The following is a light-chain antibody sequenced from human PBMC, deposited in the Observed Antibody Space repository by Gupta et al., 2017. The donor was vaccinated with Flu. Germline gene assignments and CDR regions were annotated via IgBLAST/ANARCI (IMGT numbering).Light chain of an antibody. CDR3: QPYTIWPAT. V-gene: IGKV3-15*01. J-gene: IGKJ4*01. CDR2: DSS. Sequence: ERSTLSCRASQSIGSNLAWYQQTPGQAPRLIMFDSSTRATGFPARFSGSRSGTEFTLIISSLQSEDFAVYYCQPYTIWPATFGGGTKVE. CDR1: QSIGSN.